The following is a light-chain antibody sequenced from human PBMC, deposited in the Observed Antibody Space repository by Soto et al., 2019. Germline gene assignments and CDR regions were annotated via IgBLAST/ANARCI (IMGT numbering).Light chain of an antibody. CDR3: CSYAGSRTVV. V-gene: IGLV2-23*02. Sequence: QSVLTQPASVSGSPGQSITISCTGTSSDVGGQNAVSWYQQHPGKAPKFMIYDVSKRPSVVSSRFSGSKSGNTASLTISGLQAEDEADYYCCSYAGSRTVVFGGGTKLTVL. CDR2: DVS. CDR1: SSDVGGQNA. J-gene: IGLJ2*01.